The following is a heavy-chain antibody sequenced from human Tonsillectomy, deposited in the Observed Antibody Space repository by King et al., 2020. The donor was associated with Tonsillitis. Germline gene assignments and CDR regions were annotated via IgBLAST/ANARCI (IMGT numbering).Heavy chain of an antibody. V-gene: IGHV3-15*01. CDR2: IYFGSDGAPT. CDR3: AAGLGRTNGDS. D-gene: IGHD1-14*01. J-gene: IGHJ5*01. CDR1: GFSFNNAW. Sequence: VQLVESGGGLVKPGESLTLSCAASGFSFNNAWMTWVRHAPGKGLEWVCRIYFGSDGAPTDYGAPVKGRFTIYRDDSKSTLYLQMNNLKSEDTAVYYCAAGLGRTNGDSWGQGTLVTVSS.